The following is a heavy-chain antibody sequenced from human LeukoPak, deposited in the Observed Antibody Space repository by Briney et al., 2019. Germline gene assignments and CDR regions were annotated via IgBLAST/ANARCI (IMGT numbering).Heavy chain of an antibody. V-gene: IGHV3-23*01. Sequence: GGSLRLSCAASGFTFSTYGMNCVRQAPGRGLEWVSAISGSGDTTYYADSVKGRFTISRDNAKNSLYLQMNSLRAEDTAVYYCAREGALTVTKDAFDIWGQGTMVTVSS. CDR1: GFTFSTYG. CDR2: ISGSGDTT. CDR3: AREGALTVTKDAFDI. D-gene: IGHD4-17*01. J-gene: IGHJ3*02.